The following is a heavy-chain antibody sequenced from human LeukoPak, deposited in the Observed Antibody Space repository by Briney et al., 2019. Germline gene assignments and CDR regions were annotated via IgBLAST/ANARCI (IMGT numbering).Heavy chain of an antibody. CDR1: GGSISSGSYY. CDR3: VRQPPEWLPGGYFDY. CDR2: IYYSGNT. Sequence: PSETLSLTCTVSGGSISSGSYYWGWIRQPPGKGLEWIGSIYYSGNTYYNPSLKSRVIISIDTSRNEFSLKLSSVTAADTAVYYCVRQPPEWLPGGYFDYWGQGTLVTVSS. J-gene: IGHJ4*02. D-gene: IGHD6-19*01. V-gene: IGHV4-39*01.